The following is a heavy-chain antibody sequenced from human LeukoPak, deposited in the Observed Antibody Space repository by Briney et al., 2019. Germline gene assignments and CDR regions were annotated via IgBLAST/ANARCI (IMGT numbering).Heavy chain of an antibody. D-gene: IGHD3-22*01. Sequence: GGSLRLSCAASGFTFSSYGMHWVRQAPGKGLEWVAVIWYDGSNKYYADSVKGRFTISRDNSKNALYLQMNSLRAEDTAVYYCAKGGGWLFGDYYGMDVWGQGTTVTVSS. CDR3: AKGGGWLFGDYYGMDV. CDR2: IWYDGSNK. J-gene: IGHJ6*02. V-gene: IGHV3-33*06. CDR1: GFTFSSYG.